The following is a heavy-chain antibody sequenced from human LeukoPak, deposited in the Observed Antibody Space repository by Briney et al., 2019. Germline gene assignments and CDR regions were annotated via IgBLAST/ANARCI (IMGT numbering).Heavy chain of an antibody. Sequence: GGSLRLSCATSGFTFSTYWMSWARQAPGKGLEWVANIKQDGSETYYADSVKGRFTIFRDNAKNSLYLQMDSLRVEDTAVYYCANGDGFDYWGQGTLVIVSS. J-gene: IGHJ4*02. V-gene: IGHV3-7*01. CDR3: ANGDGFDY. CDR1: GFTFSTYW. CDR2: IKQDGSET. D-gene: IGHD5-24*01.